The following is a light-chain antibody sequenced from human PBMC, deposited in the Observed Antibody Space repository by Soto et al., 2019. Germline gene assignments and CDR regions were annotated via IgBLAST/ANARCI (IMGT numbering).Light chain of an antibody. CDR3: SSYSRGSTYV. V-gene: IGLV2-14*03. CDR1: SSEVGGYNY. J-gene: IGLJ1*01. CDR2: DVT. Sequence: SVLTQPASVSGSPGQSITVSCTGTSSEVGGYNYVSWYQQHPGKAPRLMIYDVTNRPSGVSDRFSGSKSGNTASLTISGLQAEDEADYYCSSYSRGSTYVFGTGTKVTVL.